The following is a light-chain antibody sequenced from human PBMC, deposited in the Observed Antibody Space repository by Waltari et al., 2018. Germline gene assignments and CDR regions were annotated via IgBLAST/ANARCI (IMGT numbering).Light chain of an antibody. CDR2: LNS. J-gene: IGKJ2*01. CDR1: QSLRLINANNY. V-gene: IGKV2-28*01. CDR3: MQTLQTPHT. Sequence: DIVMTQSPLSLPVTPGEPASISCRSHQSLRLINANNYLDWYVKKPGQPPQLLIYLNSNRAPGVPDRFSGSGSGTDYTLKISRVEAEDVGIYYCMQTLQTPHTLGQGTKVE.